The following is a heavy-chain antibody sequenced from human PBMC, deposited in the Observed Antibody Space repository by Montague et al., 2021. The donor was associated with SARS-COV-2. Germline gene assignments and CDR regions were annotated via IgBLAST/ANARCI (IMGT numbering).Heavy chain of an antibody. Sequence: SETLSLTCTISGRSISTHHYRACIWTPPAKGLQMPGTIHHSGNTYYNPSLKSRLTISIDTSKNQFSLKLTSLTAADTAVYYCASQVAYLDYFDPWGQGTLVTVSS. CDR1: GRSISTHHY. D-gene: IGHD4-11*01. CDR3: ASQVAYLDYFDP. V-gene: IGHV4-38-2*02. CDR2: IHHSGNT. J-gene: IGHJ5*02.